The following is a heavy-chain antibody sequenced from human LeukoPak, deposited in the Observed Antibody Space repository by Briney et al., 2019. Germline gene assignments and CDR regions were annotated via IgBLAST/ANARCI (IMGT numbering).Heavy chain of an antibody. D-gene: IGHD3-10*01. CDR1: GFIFSDAW. V-gene: IGHV3-15*01. J-gene: IGHJ4*02. CDR3: ATEYYGSANFNF. CDR2: IKSNTSGGTT. Sequence: GGSLRLSCAASGFIFSDAWMGWVRQTPGKGLEWVGHIKSNTSGGTTDYAAPVKGRFTISRDDSKNTLFLVMDSLKTEDTAVYYCATEYYGSANFNFWGQGTLVTVSS.